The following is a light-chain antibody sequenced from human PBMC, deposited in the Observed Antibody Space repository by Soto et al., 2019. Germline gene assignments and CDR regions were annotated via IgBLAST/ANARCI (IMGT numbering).Light chain of an antibody. Sequence: QSVLPKPASVSGSPGQWITISCTGTSSDVGSYNLVSWYQQHPGNAPKLMIYEVSKRPSGVSNRFSGSKSGNTASLTISGLQAEDEADYYCCSYAGSSTYVFGTGTKVTVL. V-gene: IGLV2-23*02. J-gene: IGLJ1*01. CDR3: CSYAGSSTYV. CDR1: SSDVGSYNL. CDR2: EVS.